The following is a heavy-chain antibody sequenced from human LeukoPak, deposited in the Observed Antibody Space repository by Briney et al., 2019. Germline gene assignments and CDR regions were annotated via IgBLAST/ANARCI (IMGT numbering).Heavy chain of an antibody. CDR1: GYTFTSYG. V-gene: IGHV1-18*01. CDR2: ISAYNGNT. CDR3: ASTLPHYGSNNGGY. J-gene: IGHJ4*02. D-gene: IGHD3-10*01. Sequence: ASVKVSCKASGYTFTSYGISWVRQAPGQGLEWMGWISAYNGNTNYAQKLQGRVTMTRNTSISTAYMELSSLRSEDTAVYYCASTLPHYGSNNGGYWGQGTLVTVSS.